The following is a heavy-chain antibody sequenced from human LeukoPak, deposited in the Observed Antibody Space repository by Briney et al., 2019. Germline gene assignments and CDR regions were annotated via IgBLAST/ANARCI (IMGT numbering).Heavy chain of an antibody. D-gene: IGHD3-9*01. CDR1: GFTFSTYN. CDR3: ARDRGSDWPLNYGLDV. CDR2: IIGSGSTI. Sequence: GGSLRLSCVASGFTFSTYNMNWVRQTPGKGLEWVSYIIGSGSTIYYADSVKGRFTISRDNAKNSLYLQMSSLRAEDTAVYYCARDRGSDWPLNYGLDVWGQGTTVTVSS. J-gene: IGHJ6*02. V-gene: IGHV3-48*04.